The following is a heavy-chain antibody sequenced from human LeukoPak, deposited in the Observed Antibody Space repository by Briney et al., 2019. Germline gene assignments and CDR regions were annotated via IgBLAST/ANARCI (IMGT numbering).Heavy chain of an antibody. V-gene: IGHV3-48*04. Sequence: GGSLRLSCAASGFTFSSYGMNWVRQAPGKGLEWVSYISSSSTIYYADSVKGRFTISRDNAKNSLYLQMNSLRADDTAVYYCAKERQLEPFDCWGQGTLVTVSS. CDR3: AKERQLEPFDC. J-gene: IGHJ4*02. D-gene: IGHD1-1*01. CDR2: ISSSSTI. CDR1: GFTFSSYG.